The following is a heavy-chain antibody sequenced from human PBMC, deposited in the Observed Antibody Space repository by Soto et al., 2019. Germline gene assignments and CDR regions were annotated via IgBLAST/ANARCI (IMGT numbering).Heavy chain of an antibody. V-gene: IGHV3-30-3*01. CDR3: ARARLDTPALDY. D-gene: IGHD2-2*01. CDR2: ISYDGSNK. J-gene: IGHJ4*02. CDR1: GFTFRSYA. Sequence: QVQLVESGGGVVQPGRSLRLSSAASGFTFRSYAMHWVRQAPGKGLEWVAGISYDGSNKYCADSVKGRFTISRDNSKNTLYLQMNRLRAEDTAVYYCARARLDTPALDYWGQGTLVTVSS.